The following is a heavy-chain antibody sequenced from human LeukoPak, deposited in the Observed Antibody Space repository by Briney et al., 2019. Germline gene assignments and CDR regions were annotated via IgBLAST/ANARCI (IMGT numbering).Heavy chain of an antibody. CDR1: GYTFTNYG. Sequence: ASVKVSCKASGYTFTNYGISWVRQAPGQGLEWMGWISAYNGNTNYAQKLQGRVTMTTDTSTSTACMELRSLRSDDTAVYYCARDRHQYRLLLFDPWGQGTLVTVSS. V-gene: IGHV1-18*01. CDR3: ARDRHQYRLLLFDP. D-gene: IGHD6-6*01. CDR2: ISAYNGNT. J-gene: IGHJ5*02.